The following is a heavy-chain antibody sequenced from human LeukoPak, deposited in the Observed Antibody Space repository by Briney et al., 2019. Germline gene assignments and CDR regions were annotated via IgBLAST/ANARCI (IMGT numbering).Heavy chain of an antibody. V-gene: IGHV3-23*01. J-gene: IGHJ6*02. D-gene: IGHD1-26*01. CDR1: GFTFSSYA. CDR2: ISGSGGST. CDR3: AKDSGGNYYYYGMDV. Sequence: GSLRLSCAASGFTFSSYAMSWVRQAPGKGLEWVSAISGSGGSTYYADSVKGRFTISRDNSKNTLYLQMNSLRAEDTAVYYCAKDSGGNYYYYGMDVWGQGTTVTVSS.